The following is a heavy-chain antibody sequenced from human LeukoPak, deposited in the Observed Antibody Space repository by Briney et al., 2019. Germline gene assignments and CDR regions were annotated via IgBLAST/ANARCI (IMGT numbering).Heavy chain of an antibody. V-gene: IGHV3-74*01. Sequence: QPGGSLRLSCAASGFTFRNYWMHWVGQAPGGGVVWVSRINTEGRRTTYAASVKGRFAISRDNAKNMLYLQMPSLRVEDTSVYHCARDQGRPPDYWGQRTLVTVSP. CDR3: ARDQGRPPDY. CDR1: GFTFRNYW. CDR2: INTEGRRT. J-gene: IGHJ4*02.